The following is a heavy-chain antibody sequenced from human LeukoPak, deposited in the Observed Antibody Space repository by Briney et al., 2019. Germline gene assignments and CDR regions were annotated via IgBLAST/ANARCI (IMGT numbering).Heavy chain of an antibody. CDR2: MNPNSGNT. V-gene: IGHV1-8*03. CDR1: GYTFTNYD. CDR3: AREGFDY. Sequence: ASVKVSCKASGYTFTNYDINWVRQATGQGLEWMGYMNPNSGNTGYAQKFQGRVTITKNNSISTAYMELSSLRSEDTAVYYCAREGFDYWGQGTLVTVSS. J-gene: IGHJ4*02.